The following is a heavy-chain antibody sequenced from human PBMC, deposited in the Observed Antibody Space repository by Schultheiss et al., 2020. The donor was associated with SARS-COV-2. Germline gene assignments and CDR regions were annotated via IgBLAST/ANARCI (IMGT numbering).Heavy chain of an antibody. Sequence: GGSLRLSCAASAFTFSAYAMHWVRQAPGKGLEWVAVISSDGNYKNYADSVKGRFIISRDNSKNTLYVEMNSLRAEDTAVYHCARDRSPLGDYNAYFDYWGQGTLVTVSS. J-gene: IGHJ4*02. D-gene: IGHD4-17*01. CDR1: AFTFSAYA. CDR2: ISSDGNYK. V-gene: IGHV3-30-3*01. CDR3: ARDRSPLGDYNAYFDY.